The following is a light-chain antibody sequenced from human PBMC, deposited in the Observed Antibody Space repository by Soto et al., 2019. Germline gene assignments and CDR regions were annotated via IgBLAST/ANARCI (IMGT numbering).Light chain of an antibody. J-gene: IGKJ5*01. V-gene: IGKV3-20*01. Sequence: EIVLTQSPGTLTFSLGVGTSXSTRASQSVSSGAFAWYRQKPGQAPGLLIYGASKRATGTPDRFIGSGSGTDFTLTISRLEPEDSAVYFCQQYTGPPTTFGQGTRLETK. CDR2: GAS. CDR3: QQYTGPPTT. CDR1: QSVSSGA.